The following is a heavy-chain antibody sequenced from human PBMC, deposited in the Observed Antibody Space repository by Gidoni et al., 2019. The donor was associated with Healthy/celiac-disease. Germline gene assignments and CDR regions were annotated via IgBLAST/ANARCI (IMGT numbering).Heavy chain of an antibody. J-gene: IGHJ6*03. V-gene: IGHV4-34*01. CDR2: INHSGST. Sequence: QVQLQQWGAGLLKPSETLSLTCAVYGGSFSGYYWRWIRQPPGKGLEWIGEINHSGSTNYNPSLKSRVTISVDTSRNQFSLKLSSVTAADTAVYYCARGIEPVPAAIIGYYYYYMDVWGKGTTVTVSS. CDR1: GGSFSGYY. D-gene: IGHD2-2*02. CDR3: ARGIEPVPAAIIGYYYYYMDV.